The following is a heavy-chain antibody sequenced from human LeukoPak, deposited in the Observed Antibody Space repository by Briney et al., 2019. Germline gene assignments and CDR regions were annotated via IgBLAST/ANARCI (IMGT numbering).Heavy chain of an antibody. Sequence: PGESLRLSCAASGFTFNTYTMYWVRQAPGKGLEWVSAISGSGGSTYYADSVKGRFTISRDNSKNTLYLQMNSLRAEDTAVYYCAKSRGRFLEWLLWDLVNFDYWGQGTLVTVSS. D-gene: IGHD3-3*01. CDR3: AKSRGRFLEWLLWDLVNFDY. J-gene: IGHJ4*02. CDR2: ISGSGGST. CDR1: GFTFNTYT. V-gene: IGHV3-23*01.